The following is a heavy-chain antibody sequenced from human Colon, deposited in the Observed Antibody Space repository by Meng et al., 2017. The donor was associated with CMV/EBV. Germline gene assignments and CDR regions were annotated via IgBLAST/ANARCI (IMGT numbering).Heavy chain of an antibody. V-gene: IGHV4-34*01. Sequence: GSFSGYYWSWIRQPPGKGLEWIGEINHSGSTNYNPSLKSRVTISVDTSKNQFSLKLSSVTAADTAVYYCARGLGYSSSRYRRGAFDIWGQGTMVTVSS. CDR3: ARGLGYSSSRYRRGAFDI. CDR1: GSFSGYY. CDR2: INHSGST. J-gene: IGHJ3*02. D-gene: IGHD6-13*01.